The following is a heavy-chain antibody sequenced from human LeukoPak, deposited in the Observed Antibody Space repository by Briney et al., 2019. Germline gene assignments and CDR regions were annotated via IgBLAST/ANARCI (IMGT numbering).Heavy chain of an antibody. V-gene: IGHV3-23*01. J-gene: IGHJ4*02. CDR2: ISGIGGTT. D-gene: IGHD3-3*01. CDR3: ARSRIEPGYYEH. Sequence: GGSLRLSCAASGFTFSSYAMSWVGQAPGKGPEGVSAISGIGGTTYYADSVKGRFTISRDNAKKLLYLQMNSLRAEDTAVYYCARSRIEPGYYEHWGQGTLVTVSS. CDR1: GFTFSSYA.